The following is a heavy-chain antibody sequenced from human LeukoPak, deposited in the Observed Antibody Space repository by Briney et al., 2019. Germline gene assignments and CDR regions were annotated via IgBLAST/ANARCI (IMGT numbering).Heavy chain of an antibody. CDR1: GFTFSSYA. CDR3: ASESSGREHFDY. J-gene: IGHJ4*02. CDR2: ISYDGSNK. D-gene: IGHD1-26*01. Sequence: GRSLRLSCAASGFTFSSYAMHWVRQAPGKGLEWVAVISYDGSNKYYADSVKGRFTISRDNSKNTLYLQMNSLRSEDTAVYYCASESSGREHFDYWGQGTLVTVSS. V-gene: IGHV3-30-3*01.